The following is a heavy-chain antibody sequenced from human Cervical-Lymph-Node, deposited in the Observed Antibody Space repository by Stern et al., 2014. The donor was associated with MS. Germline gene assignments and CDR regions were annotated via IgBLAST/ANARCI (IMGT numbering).Heavy chain of an antibody. J-gene: IGHJ5*02. Sequence: VQLVESGAEVTKPGSSVKVSCQASGGTFSKFPSSWVRQAPGQGLEWMGGIFPVFGTPTCAQEFRGRVTITADVSTSTVYMELSSLRSDDTAVYYCALSSETSDRWYSLGYDLWGQGTLVTVSS. CDR1: GGTFSKFP. CDR3: ALSSETSDRWYSLGYDL. V-gene: IGHV1-69*01. CDR2: IFPVFGTP. D-gene: IGHD6-13*01.